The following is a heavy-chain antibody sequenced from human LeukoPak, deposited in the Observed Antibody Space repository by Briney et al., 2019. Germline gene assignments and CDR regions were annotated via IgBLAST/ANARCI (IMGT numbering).Heavy chain of an antibody. CDR3: AKGEPVTMVRGVIPTFDY. Sequence: GGSLRLSCAASGFTFSSYAMSWVRQAPGKGLEWVSAISGSGGSTYYADSVKGRLTISRDNSKNTLYLQMNSLRAEDTAVYYCAKGEPVTMVRGVIPTFDYWGQGTLVTVSS. CDR2: ISGSGGST. J-gene: IGHJ4*02. CDR1: GFTFSSYA. D-gene: IGHD3-10*01. V-gene: IGHV3-23*01.